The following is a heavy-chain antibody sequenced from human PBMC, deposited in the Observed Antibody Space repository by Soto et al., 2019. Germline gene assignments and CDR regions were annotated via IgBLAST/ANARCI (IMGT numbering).Heavy chain of an antibody. Sequence: EVQLLESGGGLVQPGGSLRLSCAASGFTFSGSAMHWVRQASGKGLEWVGRIRSKANSYATAYAASVKGRFTISRDDSKNTAYLQMNSLKTEDTAVYYCTTPLGAFDIWGQGTMVTVSS. CDR2: IRSKANSYAT. CDR1: GFTFSGSA. CDR3: TTPLGAFDI. J-gene: IGHJ3*02. V-gene: IGHV3-73*01.